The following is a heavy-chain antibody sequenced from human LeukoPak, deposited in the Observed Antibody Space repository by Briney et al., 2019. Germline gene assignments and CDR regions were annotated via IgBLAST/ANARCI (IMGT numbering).Heavy chain of an antibody. V-gene: IGHV4-31*03. D-gene: IGHD3-22*01. J-gene: IGHJ4*02. Sequence: SETLSLTCTVSGASFSSGDQYWNWIRQSPGKGLEWIGSLHPSGNLYKNPSLESRVTMSVDTSKNQDSLNLNSVTAVDTDVYFCSRGLDSRKLGYWGQGTLGTVSA. CDR2: LHPSGNL. CDR1: GASFSSGDQY. CDR3: SRGLDSRKLGY.